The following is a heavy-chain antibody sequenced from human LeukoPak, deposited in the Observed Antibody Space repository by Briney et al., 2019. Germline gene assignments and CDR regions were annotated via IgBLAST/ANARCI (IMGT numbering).Heavy chain of an antibody. CDR2: IISDGSYT. CDR3: ARVGGH. Sequence: AGGSLRLSCAASEFTFSRYWMHWVRQAPGKGLVWVARIISDGSYTNYADSVKGRFTISRDNSKNTLYLQMNSLRVEDTAVYYCARVGGHWGQGTLVTVSS. J-gene: IGHJ4*02. D-gene: IGHD3-10*01. CDR1: EFTFSRYW. V-gene: IGHV3-74*01.